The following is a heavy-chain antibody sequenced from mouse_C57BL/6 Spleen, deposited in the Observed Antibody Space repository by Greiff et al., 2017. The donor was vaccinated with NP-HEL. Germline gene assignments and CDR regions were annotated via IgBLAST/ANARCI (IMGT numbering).Heavy chain of an antibody. CDR2: ISDGGSYT. D-gene: IGHD1-1*01. Sequence: EVKLMESGGGLVKPGGSLKLSCAASGFTFSSYAMSWVRQTPEKRLEWVATISDGGSYTYYPDNVKGRFTISRDNAKNNLYLQMSHLKSEDTAMYYCARDQDYYDDWFAYWGQGTLVTVSA. V-gene: IGHV5-4*01. J-gene: IGHJ3*01. CDR3: ARDQDYYDDWFAY. CDR1: GFTFSSYA.